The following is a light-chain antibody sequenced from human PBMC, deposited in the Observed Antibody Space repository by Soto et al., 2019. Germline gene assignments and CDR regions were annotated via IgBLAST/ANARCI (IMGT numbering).Light chain of an antibody. CDR1: QSISSW. V-gene: IGKV1-5*01. CDR2: DAS. J-gene: IGKJ5*01. CDR3: QQYHNWPIT. Sequence: DIQMTQSPSTLSASVGDRVTITCRASQSISSWLAWYQQKPGKAPKLLIYDASSLESGVPSRFSGSGSGTEFTLTISSLQSEDFAVYYCQQYHNWPITFGQGTR.